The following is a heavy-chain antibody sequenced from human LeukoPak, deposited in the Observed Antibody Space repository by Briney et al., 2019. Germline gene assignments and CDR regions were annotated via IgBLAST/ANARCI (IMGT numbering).Heavy chain of an antibody. D-gene: IGHD3-10*01. CDR3: ARYNSLFRGVTTSDY. V-gene: IGHV1-18*01. J-gene: IGHJ4*02. CDR1: GYSFSNYG. CDR2: IGRVTSNSGDV. Sequence: GASVKVSCKTSGYSFSNYGISWVRQAPGQGLEWMGRIGRVTSNSGDVTYAPKFQDRVTMTTDTPTTTAYMELRSLRFDDTAVYFCARYNSLFRGVTTSDYWGQGTLVTVSS.